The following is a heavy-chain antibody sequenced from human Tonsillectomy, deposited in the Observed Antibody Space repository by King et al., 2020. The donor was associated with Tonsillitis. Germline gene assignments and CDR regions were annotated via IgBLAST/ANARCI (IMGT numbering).Heavy chain of an antibody. J-gene: IGHJ4*02. Sequence: VQLVESGGGVVQPGRSLRLSCAASEFTFSNYGMHWVRQAPGKGLEWLAVIWYDGTSKYYADSVKGRFTISRDNSKNTLYLQMESLRGDDTALYYCARDRQGFSSSGFDYWGQGTLVTVSS. V-gene: IGHV3-33*01. CDR3: ARDRQGFSSSGFDY. CDR2: IWYDGTSK. CDR1: EFTFSNYG. D-gene: IGHD6-6*01.